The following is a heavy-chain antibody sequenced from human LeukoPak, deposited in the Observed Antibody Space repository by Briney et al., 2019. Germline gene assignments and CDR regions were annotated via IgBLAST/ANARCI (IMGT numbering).Heavy chain of an antibody. D-gene: IGHD3-22*01. CDR3: ARDYYDSSGYSNGMDV. Sequence: SETPSLTCTVSGGSTSSSFYYWGWIRQPPGKGLEWIVSIYSSGSTYYNPSLKSRVTISEDTSKNQFSLKLTSVTAADTAVYYCARDYYDSSGYSNGMDVWGQGTTVTVSS. CDR1: GGSTSSSFYY. J-gene: IGHJ6*02. V-gene: IGHV4-39*02. CDR2: IYSSGST.